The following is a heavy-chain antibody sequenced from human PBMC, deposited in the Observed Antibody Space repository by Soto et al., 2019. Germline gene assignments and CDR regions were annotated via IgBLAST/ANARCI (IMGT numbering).Heavy chain of an antibody. V-gene: IGHV4-59*01. J-gene: IGHJ4*02. CDR3: ACLRGYAGSSIDF. Sequence: SETLSLTCTVSGGSIISGYWSWIRQPPGKGLEWIGYISYSGNTNYNPSLKSRVTMSVDTPKNQFSLRLSSVTTADTAVYYCACLRGYAGSSIDFWGQAILVTVSS. D-gene: IGHD2-15*01. CDR2: ISYSGNT. CDR1: GGSIISGY.